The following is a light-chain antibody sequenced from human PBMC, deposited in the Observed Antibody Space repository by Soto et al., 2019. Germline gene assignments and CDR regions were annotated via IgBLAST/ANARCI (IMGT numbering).Light chain of an antibody. V-gene: IGLV1-40*01. CDR1: SSNIGAGYE. J-gene: IGLJ1*01. CDR3: QSYDSSLSGSYV. CDR2: ADN. Sequence: QSVLTQPPSVSGAPGQRVTISCTGSSSNIGAGYEVHWYQQLPGTAPKLLIYADNNRPSGVPDRFSGSKSGTSASLAITGLKSEDEADYYCQSYDSSLSGSYVFGTGTKVTVL.